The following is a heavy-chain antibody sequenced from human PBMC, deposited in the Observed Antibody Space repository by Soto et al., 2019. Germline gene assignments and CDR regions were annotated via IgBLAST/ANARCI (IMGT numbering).Heavy chain of an antibody. V-gene: IGHV1-69*12. CDR1: GGTFSSYA. CDR3: ARGPHGSRGSPAYYGMDV. Sequence: QVQLVQSGAEVKKPGSSVKVSCKASGGTFSSYAISWVRQAPGQGLEWMGGIIPIFGTANYAQKFQGRVTITADESTSTGYMELSNLRSEDTAVYYCARGPHGSRGSPAYYGMDVWGQGTTVTVS. D-gene: IGHD2-15*01. CDR2: IIPIFGTA. J-gene: IGHJ6*02.